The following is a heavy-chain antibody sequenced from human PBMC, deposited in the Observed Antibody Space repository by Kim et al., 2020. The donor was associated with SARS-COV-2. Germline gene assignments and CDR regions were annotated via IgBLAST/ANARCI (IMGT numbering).Heavy chain of an antibody. D-gene: IGHD6-19*01. CDR1: GFTFSSYA. Sequence: LSLTCAASGFTFSSYAMSWVRQAPGKGLEWVSAISGSGGSTYYADSVKGRFTISRDNSKNTLYLQMNSLRAEDTAVYYCAKVIGIAVAYYFDYWGQGTLVTVSS. CDR2: ISGSGGST. CDR3: AKVIGIAVAYYFDY. J-gene: IGHJ4*02. V-gene: IGHV3-23*01.